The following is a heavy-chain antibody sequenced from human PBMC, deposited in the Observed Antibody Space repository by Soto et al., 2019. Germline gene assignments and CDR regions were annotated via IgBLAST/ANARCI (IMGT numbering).Heavy chain of an antibody. CDR3: AREMPNGAVAGFDY. CDR2: ISYDGSNK. CDR1: GFTFSSYA. D-gene: IGHD6-19*01. Sequence: QVQLVESGGGVVQPGRSLRLSCAASGFTFSSYAMHWVRQAPGKGLEWVAVISYDGSNKYYADSVKGRFTISSDNSKNTLYLKMNSLRAEDTAVYYCAREMPNGAVAGFDYWGQGTLVTVSS. V-gene: IGHV3-30-3*01. J-gene: IGHJ4*02.